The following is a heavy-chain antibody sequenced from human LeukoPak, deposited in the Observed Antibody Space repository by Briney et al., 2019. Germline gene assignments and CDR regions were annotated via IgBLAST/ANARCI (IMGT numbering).Heavy chain of an antibody. V-gene: IGHV3-23*01. CDR3: AKGFSGWYYYFDY. CDR1: GFTFSSYG. D-gene: IGHD6-19*01. J-gene: IGHJ4*02. CDR2: ISGSGGST. Sequence: GGSLRLSCAASGFTFSSYGMSWVRQAPGKGLEWVSAISGSGGSTYYADSVKGRFTISRDNSKNTLYLQMNSLRAEDTAVYYCAKGFSGWYYYFDYWGQGTLVTVSS.